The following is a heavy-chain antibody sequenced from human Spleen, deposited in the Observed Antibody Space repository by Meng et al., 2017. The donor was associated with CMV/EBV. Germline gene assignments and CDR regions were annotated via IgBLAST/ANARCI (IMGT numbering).Heavy chain of an antibody. V-gene: IGHV1-2*02. D-gene: IGHD2-2*03. CDR2: VNPNSGGT. J-gene: IGHJ1*01. CDR1: YTFTCYY. Sequence: YTFTCYYIHWVRQAPGQGLEWMGWVNPNSGGTNYAQKFPGRVTMTRDTSITTVYMELSRLRYDDTAMYYCASGYCSSSSCYAQYFQHWGLGTLVTVSS. CDR3: ASGYCSSSSCYAQYFQH.